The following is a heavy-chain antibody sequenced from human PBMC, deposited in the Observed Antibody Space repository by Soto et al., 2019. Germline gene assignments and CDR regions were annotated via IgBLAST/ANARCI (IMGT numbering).Heavy chain of an antibody. CDR2: INPSGGST. Sequence: AAVKVSCKACGCTFTKYYIHWVRQAPGQGLEWMGMINPSGGSTSYTRRFQGRVTLTRDTSTSTVYMELSSLRSEDTAVYYCARESQGSGWSWFDYWGQGTLVTVSS. V-gene: IGHV1-46*01. CDR3: ARESQGSGWSWFDY. CDR1: GCTFTKYY. D-gene: IGHD6-19*01. J-gene: IGHJ4*02.